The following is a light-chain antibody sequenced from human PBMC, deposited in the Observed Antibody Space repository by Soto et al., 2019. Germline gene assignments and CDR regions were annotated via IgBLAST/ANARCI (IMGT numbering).Light chain of an antibody. J-gene: IGLJ1*01. V-gene: IGLV2-14*01. CDR2: EVS. CDR1: TSDVGNYNY. Sequence: QSVLTQPASVSGSPGQSITISCTGTTSDVGNYNYVSWYQQHPGKAPKLMIYEVSYRSTGASNRFSGTKSGNTASLTISGLQAEDEADYYCCSFASSSTYGFGTGTKVTVL. CDR3: CSFASSSTYG.